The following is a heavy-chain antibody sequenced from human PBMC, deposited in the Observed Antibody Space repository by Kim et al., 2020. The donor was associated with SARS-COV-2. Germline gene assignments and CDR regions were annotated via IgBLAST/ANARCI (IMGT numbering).Heavy chain of an antibody. J-gene: IGHJ4*02. CDR2: VSRDGSNK. V-gene: IGHV3-30-3*01. D-gene: IGHD3-3*02. CDR3: ASALNDAQCVY. Sequence: GGSLRLSCAASGFTFSNYVMHWVRQAPGKGLEWVAVVSRDGSNKYYADSVKGRFSVSRDNSNNTLYLQTNNLRGDDTAVYYCASALNDAQCVYWGQRTLVTVSS. CDR1: GFTFSNYV.